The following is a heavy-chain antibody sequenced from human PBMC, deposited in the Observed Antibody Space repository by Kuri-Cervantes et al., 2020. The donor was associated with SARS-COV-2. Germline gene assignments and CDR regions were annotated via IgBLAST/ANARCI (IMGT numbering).Heavy chain of an antibody. D-gene: IGHD3-16*01. V-gene: IGHV4-34*01. CDR3: ARDWGISSALDG. Sequence: GSLRLSCAVYGGSFSGYYWSWIRQPPGKGLEWIGEINHSGSTNYNPSLKSRVTISVDTSKNQFSLKLSSVTAADTAVYYCARDWGISSALDGWGQGTLVTVSS. CDR1: GGSFSGYY. CDR2: INHSGST. J-gene: IGHJ1*01.